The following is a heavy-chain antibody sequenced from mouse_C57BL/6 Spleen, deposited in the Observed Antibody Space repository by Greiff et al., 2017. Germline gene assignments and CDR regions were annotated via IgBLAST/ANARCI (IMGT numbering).Heavy chain of an antibody. Sequence: VQLQQSVAELVRPGASVKLSCTASGFNIKNTYMHWVKQRPEQGLEWIGRIDPANGNTKYAPKFQGKATITADTSSNTAYLQLSSLTSEDTAIYYCAKCPYDYDVRYDAMDYWGQGTSVTVSS. D-gene: IGHD2-4*01. CDR1: GFNIKNTY. V-gene: IGHV14-3*01. CDR3: AKCPYDYDVRYDAMDY. J-gene: IGHJ4*01. CDR2: IDPANGNT.